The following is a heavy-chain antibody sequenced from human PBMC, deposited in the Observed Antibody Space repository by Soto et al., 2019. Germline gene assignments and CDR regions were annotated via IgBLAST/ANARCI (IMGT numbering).Heavy chain of an antibody. D-gene: IGHD3-10*01. Sequence: QVQLVQSGAEVKKPGASVKVSCKASGYTFTSYGISWVRQAPGQGLEWVGWISAYNGNTNYAQKLQGRGTMTTVTYTSTECMEVVSVRSDDTAVYYCARGGRGLWLGELDANRLSDYWGQGTQVTVSS. CDR2: ISAYNGNT. CDR1: GYTFTSYG. J-gene: IGHJ4*02. CDR3: ARGGRGLWLGELDANRLSDY. V-gene: IGHV1-18*01.